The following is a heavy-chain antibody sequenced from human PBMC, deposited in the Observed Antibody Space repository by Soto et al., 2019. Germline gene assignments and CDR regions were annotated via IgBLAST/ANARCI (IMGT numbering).Heavy chain of an antibody. CDR2: ISGSGGIT. CDR3: AKDERAYDYIWGSYRLTAVGY. Sequence: EVQLLESGGGLVQPGGSLRLSCAASGFTFSSYAMSWVRQAPGKGLEWVSAISGSGGITYYADSVKGRFTISRDNSKNTLYLQMNSLRAEDTAVYYCAKDERAYDYIWGSYRLTAVGYWGQGTLVTVSS. D-gene: IGHD3-16*02. V-gene: IGHV3-23*01. J-gene: IGHJ4*02. CDR1: GFTFSSYA.